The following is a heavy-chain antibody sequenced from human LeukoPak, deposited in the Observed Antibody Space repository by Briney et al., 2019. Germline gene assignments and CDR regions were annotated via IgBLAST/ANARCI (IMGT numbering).Heavy chain of an antibody. CDR2: LSDSGGST. J-gene: IGHJ4*02. Sequence: GGSLRLSCAASGFTFSDYYMSWIRQAPGKGLEWVSALSDSGGSTYYADSVKGRFTISRDNSKNTLYLQMYSLRADDTAVYYCAKGALSLDYVDYRGYPHFFDSWGQGTLVTVSS. CDR3: AKGALSLDYVDYRGYPHFFDS. CDR1: GFTFSDYY. D-gene: IGHD4-17*01. V-gene: IGHV3-23*01.